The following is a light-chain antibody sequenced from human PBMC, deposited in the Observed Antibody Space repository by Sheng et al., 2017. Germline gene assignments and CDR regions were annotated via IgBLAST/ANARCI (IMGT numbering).Light chain of an antibody. CDR2: GAS. V-gene: IGKV3-15*01. J-gene: IGKJ2*01. Sequence: ETVMTQSPATLSVSPGEGATLSCRASQSISNNLAWYQQKPGQAPRLLIFGASSRGTGIPARFSGSGSGTEFTLTISSLQSEDFAVYFCQQYNDWPMYTFGQGTKLEI. CDR3: QQYNDWPMYT. CDR1: QSISNN.